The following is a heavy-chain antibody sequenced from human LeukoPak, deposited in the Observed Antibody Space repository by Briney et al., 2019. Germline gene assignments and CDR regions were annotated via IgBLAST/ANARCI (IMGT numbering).Heavy chain of an antibody. J-gene: IGHJ4*02. D-gene: IGHD6-13*01. V-gene: IGHV4-31*03. CDR3: ARGRSAAGNFDY. Sequence: TLSHTRSVSGRSISSGGYYWSWIRHQSGKGLEWIGYFYSSGSTDYIPSLKNRLAISVDTPTNQFSLEVTSLTAADTAVYYCARGRSAAGNFDYWGQGTQVTVSS. CDR2: FYSSGST. CDR1: GRSISSGGYY.